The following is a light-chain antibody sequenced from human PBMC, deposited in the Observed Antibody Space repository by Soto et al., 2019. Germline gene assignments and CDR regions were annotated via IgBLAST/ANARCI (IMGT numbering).Light chain of an antibody. J-gene: IGKJ5*01. Sequence: ELVMTQSPATLSVSPGERATLSCRASQSVSSNLAWYQQKPCQAPSLLIYGASTRATGIPARFSGSGSGTEFTLTISSLQSEDFAVYYGQQYKNWPTITFGQGTRLEIK. V-gene: IGKV3-15*01. CDR1: QSVSSN. CDR3: QQYKNWPTIT. CDR2: GAS.